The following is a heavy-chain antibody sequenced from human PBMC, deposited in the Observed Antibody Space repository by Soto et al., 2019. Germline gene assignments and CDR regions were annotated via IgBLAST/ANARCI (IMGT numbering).Heavy chain of an antibody. CDR1: GGSISSGGYY. CDR2: IYYSGST. Sequence: SETLSLTCTVSGGSISSGGYYWSWIRQHPGKGLEWIGYIYYSGSTYYNPSLKSRVTISVDTSKNQFSLKLSSVTAADTAVYYCARGEEDTAMAHYFDYWGQGTLVTVSS. J-gene: IGHJ4*02. D-gene: IGHD5-18*01. V-gene: IGHV4-31*03. CDR3: ARGEEDTAMAHYFDY.